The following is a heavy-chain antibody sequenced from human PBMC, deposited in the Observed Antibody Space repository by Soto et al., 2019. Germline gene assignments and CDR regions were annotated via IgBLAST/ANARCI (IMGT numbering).Heavy chain of an antibody. Sequence: PSETLSLTCTVSGDSVSSGGYYWSWIRQPPGKGLEWIGYIYSSGSANYNPSLGSRVTISIDAPGNRFSMEITSVTAADTAIYYCARDTVLTGMFDFWGQGTLVTVSS. CDR1: GDSVSSGGYY. CDR3: ARDTVLTGMFDF. J-gene: IGHJ4*02. V-gene: IGHV4-61*08. CDR2: IYSSGSA. D-gene: IGHD4-17*01.